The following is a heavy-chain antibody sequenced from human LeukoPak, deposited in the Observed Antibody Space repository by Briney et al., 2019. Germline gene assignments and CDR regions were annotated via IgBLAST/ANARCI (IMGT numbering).Heavy chain of an antibody. CDR3: ARNSGYDYGAFDI. CDR1: GFTVSSKY. CDR2: IYSGGST. V-gene: IGHV3-66*01. J-gene: IGHJ3*02. Sequence: GGSLRLSCAASGFTVSSKYMSWVRQAPGKGLEWVSVIYSGGSTYYADSVKGRFTISRDNSKNTLYLQMNSLRAEDTAVYHYARNSGYDYGAFDIWGQGTMVTVSS. D-gene: IGHD5-12*01.